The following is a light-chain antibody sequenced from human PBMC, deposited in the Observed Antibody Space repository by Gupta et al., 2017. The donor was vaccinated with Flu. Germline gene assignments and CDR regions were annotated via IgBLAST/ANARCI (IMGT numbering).Light chain of an antibody. CDR3: QQHKNYPPFT. V-gene: IGKV1-9*01. J-gene: IGKJ3*01. CDR2: TAS. Sequence: DIQLTQSPSFLSASVGDRVTITCRASQGISSYLAWYQQKPGKAPKLLIYTASTWQSGVPSRFSGSGYGTELTLTISSRQPEDFASYYCQQHKNYPPFTFGHGTKVDI. CDR1: QGISSY.